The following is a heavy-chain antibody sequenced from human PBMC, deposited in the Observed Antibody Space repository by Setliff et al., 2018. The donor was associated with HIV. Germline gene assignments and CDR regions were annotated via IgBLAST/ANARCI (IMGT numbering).Heavy chain of an antibody. CDR2: IDPSSGST. D-gene: IGHD6-6*01. V-gene: IGHV1-46*01. CDR3: ARDPAPSSSASYFQH. J-gene: IGHJ1*01. CDR1: GYTFTSYY. Sequence: ASVKVSCRASGYTFTSYYMHWVRQAPGQGLEWMGIIDPSSGSTTYAQKFQGRVTMTRDTSTSTVYMELSSLRSEDTAVYYCARDPAPSSSASYFQHWGQGTPVTVSS.